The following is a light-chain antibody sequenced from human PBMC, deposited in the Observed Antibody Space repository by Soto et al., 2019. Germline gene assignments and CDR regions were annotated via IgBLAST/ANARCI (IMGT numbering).Light chain of an antibody. V-gene: IGKV3-20*01. J-gene: IGKJ1*01. Sequence: EIVLTQSPGTLSLSPGERATLSCRASQSVSSSYLAWYQQKPGQAPRLLIYGASSRATGIPDRFSGSGSGKDYTLTISRQEPEDLAVYYCQQYGSSPTFGQGPKGEIK. CDR2: GAS. CDR1: QSVSSSY. CDR3: QQYGSSPT.